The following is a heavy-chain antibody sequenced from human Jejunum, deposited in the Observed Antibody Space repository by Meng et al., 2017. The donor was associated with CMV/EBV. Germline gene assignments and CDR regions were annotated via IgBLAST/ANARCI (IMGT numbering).Heavy chain of an antibody. CDR2: INNDGSST. Sequence: LRLSCAVSGFTFSNYWMHWVRQAPGKGLVWVSRINNDGSSTNYADSLKGRFTLSRDNAKNTLYLQMNSLRAEDTGVYYCARGLDYWGQGTLVTVSS. CDR1: GFTFSNYW. CDR3: ARGLDY. V-gene: IGHV3-74*01. J-gene: IGHJ4*02.